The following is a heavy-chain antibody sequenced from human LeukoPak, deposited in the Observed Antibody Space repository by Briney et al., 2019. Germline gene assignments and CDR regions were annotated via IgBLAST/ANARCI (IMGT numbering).Heavy chain of an antibody. CDR1: GFTFSSYA. CDR3: ARALTLLDTAMRE. J-gene: IGHJ4*02. Sequence: PGGSLRLSCAASGFTFSSYAMHWVRQAPGKGLEWVAVISYDGSNKYYADSVKGRFTISRDNSKNTLYLQMNSLRAEDTAVYYCARALTLLDTAMREWGQGTLVTVSS. V-gene: IGHV3-30*04. D-gene: IGHD5-18*01. CDR2: ISYDGSNK.